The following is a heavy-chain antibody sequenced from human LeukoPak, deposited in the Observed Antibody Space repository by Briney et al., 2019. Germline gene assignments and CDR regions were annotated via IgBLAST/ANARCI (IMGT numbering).Heavy chain of an antibody. Sequence: SQTLSVTCAISGDSVSSNNGAWNWIRQSPSRGLEWLGRTYYRSKWYTDYAVSMKGRITINPDTSKNHFSLQLNSVTPDDTAVYYCARDLGNTGWYTFDYWGQGTLVTVSS. D-gene: IGHD6-19*01. CDR3: ARDLGNTGWYTFDY. J-gene: IGHJ4*02. CDR2: TYYRSKWYT. V-gene: IGHV6-1*01. CDR1: GDSVSSNNGA.